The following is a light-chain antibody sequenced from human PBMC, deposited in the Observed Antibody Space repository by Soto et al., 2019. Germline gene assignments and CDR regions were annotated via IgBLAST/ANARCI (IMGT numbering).Light chain of an antibody. V-gene: IGKV1-9*01. CDR1: QGISNY. J-gene: IGKJ5*01. CDR2: AAS. CDR3: QQLNSYPIT. Sequence: IQLTQSPSSLSASXXDRVXITCLASQGISNYLAWYQQRPGKAPKXXIYAASTLQSGVPSRFSGSGSATDFTLTISSLQPEDFATYYCQQLNSYPITFGQGTRLEIK.